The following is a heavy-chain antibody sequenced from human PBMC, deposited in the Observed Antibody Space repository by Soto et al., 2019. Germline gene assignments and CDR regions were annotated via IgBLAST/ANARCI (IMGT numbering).Heavy chain of an antibody. D-gene: IGHD3-3*01. V-gene: IGHV4-30-4*01. CDR3: ARDNILGILYGAMDV. Sequence: PSETLSLTCTVSGGSISSGDYYWSWIRQPPGKGLEWIGYIYYSGSTYYNPSLKSRVTISVDTSKNQFSLKLSSVTAADTAVYYCARDNILGILYGAMDVWGQGTTVTVPS. CDR1: GGSISSGDYY. CDR2: IYYSGST. J-gene: IGHJ6*02.